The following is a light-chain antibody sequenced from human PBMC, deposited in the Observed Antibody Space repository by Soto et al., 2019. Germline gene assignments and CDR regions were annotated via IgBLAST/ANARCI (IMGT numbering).Light chain of an antibody. Sequence: IVMTQSPATLSVSPGETATLSCRASQSVTNNLAWYQQKPGQAPRLLIYAASTRFTSIPARFSGSRSGTEFTLTISRLQSEDFAVYYCLYYNNWPLTFGGGTKV. V-gene: IGKV3-15*01. CDR1: QSVTNN. CDR3: LYYNNWPLT. CDR2: AAS. J-gene: IGKJ4*01.